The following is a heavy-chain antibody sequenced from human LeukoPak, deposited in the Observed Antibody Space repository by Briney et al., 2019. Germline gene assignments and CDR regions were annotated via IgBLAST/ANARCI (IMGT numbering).Heavy chain of an antibody. V-gene: IGHV1-18*01. J-gene: IGHJ5*02. D-gene: IGHD1-26*01. CDR3: ARALRSPNLTWFDP. CDR1: GYTFTSYG. CDR2: ISAYNGNT. Sequence: ASVKVSCKASGYTFTSYGISWVRQAPGQGLEWMGWISAYNGNTNYAQKLQGRVTMTTDTSTSTAYMELRSLRSDDTAVYYCARALRSPNLTWFDPWGQGTLVTVSS.